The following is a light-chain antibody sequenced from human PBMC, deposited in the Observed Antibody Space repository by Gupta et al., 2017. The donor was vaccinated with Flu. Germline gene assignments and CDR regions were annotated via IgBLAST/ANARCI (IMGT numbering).Light chain of an antibody. V-gene: IGLV2-14*01. Sequence: QSALTQPASVSGSPGQSITISCTGTSSDVGGYNYVSWYQQHPGNAPKLMIYEVSNRPSGVANRFSGSKSGNTASLTISGRQAEDEADYYCSSYTSSSTPVFGGGTKLNVL. CDR3: SSYTSSSTPV. CDR1: SSDVGGYNY. J-gene: IGLJ3*02. CDR2: EVS.